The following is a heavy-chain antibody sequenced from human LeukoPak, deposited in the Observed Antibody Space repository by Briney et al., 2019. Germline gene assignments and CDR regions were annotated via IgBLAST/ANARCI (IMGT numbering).Heavy chain of an antibody. CDR1: GGSISSYY. Sequence: SKTLSLTCTVSGGSISSYYWSWIRQPPGKGLEWIGYIYYSGSTNYNPSLKSRVTISVDTSKNQFSLKLSSVTAADTAVYYCARAPDDIRGYYPLDYWGQGTLVTVSS. D-gene: IGHD3-22*01. V-gene: IGHV4-59*01. CDR2: IYYSGST. J-gene: IGHJ4*02. CDR3: ARAPDDIRGYYPLDY.